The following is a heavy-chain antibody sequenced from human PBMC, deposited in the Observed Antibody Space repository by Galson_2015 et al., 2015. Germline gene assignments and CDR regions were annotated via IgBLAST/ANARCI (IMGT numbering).Heavy chain of an antibody. V-gene: IGHV3-9*01. D-gene: IGHD3-9*01. CDR1: GFTFDDYA. CDR2: ISWNSGSI. CDR3: AKDRNDILTGYNDY. J-gene: IGHJ4*02. Sequence: SLRLSCAASGFTFDDYAMHWVRQAPGKGLEWVSGISWNSGSIGYADSVKGRFTISRDNAKNSLYPQMNSLRAEDTALYYCAKDRNDILTGYNDYWGQGTLVTVSS.